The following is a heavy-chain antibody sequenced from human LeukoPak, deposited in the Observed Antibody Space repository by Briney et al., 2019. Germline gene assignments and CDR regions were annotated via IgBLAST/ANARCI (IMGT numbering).Heavy chain of an antibody. CDR2: INPNSGGT. CDR1: GYTFTGYY. Sequence: ASVKVSCKASGYTFTGYYMHWVRQAPGQGLEWMGWINPNSGGTNYAQKFQGRVTMTRDTSISTAYMELSRLRSDDTAVYYCAREYSSSWYGCFDYWGQGTLVTVSS. V-gene: IGHV1-2*02. D-gene: IGHD6-13*01. CDR3: AREYSSSWYGCFDY. J-gene: IGHJ4*02.